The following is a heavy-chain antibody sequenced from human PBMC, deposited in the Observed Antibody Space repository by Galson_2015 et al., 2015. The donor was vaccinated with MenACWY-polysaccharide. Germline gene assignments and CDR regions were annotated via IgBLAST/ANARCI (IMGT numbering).Heavy chain of an antibody. V-gene: IGHV4-39*01. J-gene: IGHJ6*02. CDR3: ASRLAQVGIAGYGYGMDV. CDR1: GGSISSSNYY. Sequence: ETLSLTCTVSGGSISSSNYYWGWIRQSPEKGLEWIGTISYSGSTYYNPSLKSRVTISVDTSKNQFSLKLCSVTAADTAVYYCASRLAQVGIAGYGYGMDVWGQGTTVTVSS. CDR2: ISYSGST. D-gene: IGHD2-15*01.